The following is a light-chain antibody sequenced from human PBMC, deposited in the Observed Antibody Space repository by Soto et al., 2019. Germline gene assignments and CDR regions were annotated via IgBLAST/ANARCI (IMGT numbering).Light chain of an antibody. V-gene: IGKV1-39*01. J-gene: IGKJ4*01. Sequence: DIQLTQSPSSLSASVGDRFTITCRASQIIRSYLNWYQQKPGKAPKLLIYAASSLQTGVSSRFSGSGSGTDFTLTISNLQPEDFATYYCQQTSSTPTFGGGTKVDI. CDR1: QIIRSY. CDR3: QQTSSTPT. CDR2: AAS.